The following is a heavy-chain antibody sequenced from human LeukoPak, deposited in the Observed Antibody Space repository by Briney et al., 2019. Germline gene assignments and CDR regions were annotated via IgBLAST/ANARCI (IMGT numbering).Heavy chain of an antibody. V-gene: IGHV4-59*01. D-gene: IGHD2-15*01. CDR1: GASIRTYY. J-gene: IGHJ5*02. CDR2: IYYSGST. CDR3: ARIREGYCSGGSCWWFDP. Sequence: SETLSLTCTVSGASIRTYYWSWIRQPPGKGLEWIGYIYYSGSTNYNPSLKSRVTISVDTSKNQFSLKLSSVTAADTAVYYCARIREGYCSGGSCWWFDPWGQGTLVTVSS.